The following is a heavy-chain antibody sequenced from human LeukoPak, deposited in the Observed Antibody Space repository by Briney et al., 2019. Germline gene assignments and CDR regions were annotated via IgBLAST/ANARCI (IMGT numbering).Heavy chain of an antibody. J-gene: IGHJ4*02. Sequence: PGGSLRLSCAASGFTFRNYAMSWVRQAPGKGLEWVSTISATGGSTYYADSVKGRFTISRDNSKNTLYVQMKSLRAEDTAVYYCAKGWTSGFDYWGQGTLVTVSS. V-gene: IGHV3-23*01. D-gene: IGHD2-15*01. CDR3: AKGWTSGFDY. CDR1: GFTFRNYA. CDR2: ISATGGST.